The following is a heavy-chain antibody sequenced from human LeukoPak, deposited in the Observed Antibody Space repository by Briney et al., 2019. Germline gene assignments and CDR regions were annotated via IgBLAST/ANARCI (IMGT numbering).Heavy chain of an antibody. D-gene: IGHD6-13*01. CDR1: GDSVSINSAV. CDR3: TRGGAAAGFDF. CDR2: TYYRSRWYN. Sequence: SQTLSLTFAISGDSVSINSAVWNWIRQSPSRGLEWLGRTYYRSRWYNDYAVSVKSRISVNPDTSKNQFSLQLNSVTPEDTAVYYCTRGGAAAGFDFWGQGTLVTVSS. J-gene: IGHJ4*02. V-gene: IGHV6-1*01.